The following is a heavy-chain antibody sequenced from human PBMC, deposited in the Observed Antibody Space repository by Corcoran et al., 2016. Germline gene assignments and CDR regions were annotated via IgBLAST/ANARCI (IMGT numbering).Heavy chain of an antibody. CDR3: ARDSSSWSRSYYYYGMDV. J-gene: IGHJ6*02. Sequence: QLQLQESGPGLVKPSETLSLTCTVSGGSISSSSYYWGWIRQPPGKGLEWIGSIYYSGSTYYNPSLKSRVTISVDTSKNQFSLKLSSVTAADTAVYYCARDSSSWSRSYYYYGMDVWGQGTTVTVSS. CDR2: IYYSGST. V-gene: IGHV4-39*07. CDR1: GGSISSSSYY. D-gene: IGHD6-13*01.